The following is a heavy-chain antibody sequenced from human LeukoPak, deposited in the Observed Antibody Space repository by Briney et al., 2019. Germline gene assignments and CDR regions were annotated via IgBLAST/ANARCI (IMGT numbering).Heavy chain of an antibody. Sequence: GGSLRLSCAASGFTFSGYWMSWVHQAPGKGPEWVANIKQDESEKYYVDSVKGRFTISRDNAKNSLYLQMNSLRAEDTAVNYCARDKAVGPTLLDYWGQGTLVTVSS. CDR1: GFTFSGYW. V-gene: IGHV3-7*01. CDR2: IKQDESEK. D-gene: IGHD1-26*01. J-gene: IGHJ4*02. CDR3: ARDKAVGPTLLDY.